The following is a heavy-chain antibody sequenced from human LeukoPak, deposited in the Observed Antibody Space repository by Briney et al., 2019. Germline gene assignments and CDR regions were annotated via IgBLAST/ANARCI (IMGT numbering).Heavy chain of an antibody. Sequence: ASVKVSCTASGYTFTAYYMHWVRQAPGQRLEGMGWINPNSGGTNYAQKFQGRVTMTRDTSISTAYMELSRLRSDDTAVYYCALELDHSSGSYGYFQHWGQGTLVTVSS. J-gene: IGHJ1*01. V-gene: IGHV1-2*02. CDR2: INPNSGGT. CDR1: GYTFTAYY. CDR3: ALELDHSSGSYGYFQH. D-gene: IGHD1-26*01.